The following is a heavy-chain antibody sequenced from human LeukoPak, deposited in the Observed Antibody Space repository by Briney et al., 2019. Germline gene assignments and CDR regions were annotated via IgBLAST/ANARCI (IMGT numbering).Heavy chain of an antibody. CDR2: ISSSGSTI. V-gene: IGHV3-48*03. CDR3: ARDRAAAGYDY. CDR1: GFTFSSYE. D-gene: IGHD6-13*01. J-gene: IGHJ4*02. Sequence: GGSLRLSCAASGFTFSSYEMNWVRQAPGKGLEWVSYISSSGSTIHYADSVKGRFTISRDNAKNSLYLQMNSLRAEDTAVYYCARDRAAAGYDYWGQGTLVTVSS.